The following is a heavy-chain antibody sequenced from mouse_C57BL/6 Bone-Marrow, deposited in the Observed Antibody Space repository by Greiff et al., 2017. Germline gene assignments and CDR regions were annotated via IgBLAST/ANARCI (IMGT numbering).Heavy chain of an antibody. D-gene: IGHD1-1*01. J-gene: IGHJ1*03. CDR3: ARDQDYYGSSYWYFDV. V-gene: IGHV5-16*01. CDR2: INYDGSST. CDR1: GFTFSDYY. Sequence: EVQLVESEGGLVQPGSSMKLSCTASGFTFSDYYMAWVRQVPEKGLEWVANINYDGSSTYYLDSLKSRFILSRDNAKNILYLQMSSLKSEDTATYYCARDQDYYGSSYWYFDVWGTGTTVTVSS.